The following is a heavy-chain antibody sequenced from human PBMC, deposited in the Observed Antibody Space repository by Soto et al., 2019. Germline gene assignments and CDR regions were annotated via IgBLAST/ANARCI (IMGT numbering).Heavy chain of an antibody. CDR2: IYYSGST. CDR3: ARDDGDYVWGSYRARLGWFDP. V-gene: IGHV4-30-4*01. Sequence: QVQLQESGPGLVKPSQTLSLTCTVSGGSISSGDYYWSWIRHPPGKGLEWIGYIYYSGSTYYNPSLKSRVTISVDTSKNQFSLKLSSVTAADTAVYYCARDDGDYVWGSYRARLGWFDPWGQGTLVTVSS. D-gene: IGHD3-16*02. J-gene: IGHJ5*02. CDR1: GGSISSGDYY.